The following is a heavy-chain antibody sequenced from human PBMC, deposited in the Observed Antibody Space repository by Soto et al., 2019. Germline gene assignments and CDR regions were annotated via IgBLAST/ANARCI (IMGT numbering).Heavy chain of an antibody. CDR2: ISTYSGNT. V-gene: IGHV1-18*01. D-gene: IGHD2-8*01. CDR3: ARDPYHVLMVNAPNLYGMDV. CDR1: GYTFTTYD. J-gene: IGHJ6*02. Sequence: ASVKVSCKASGYTFTTYDISWVRQAPGQGLEWMGRISTYSGNTNYPQSLQDRLTMTTDTSTSTAYMELRNLKSDDTAVYYCARDPYHVLMVNAPNLYGMDVWGQGTTVTVSS.